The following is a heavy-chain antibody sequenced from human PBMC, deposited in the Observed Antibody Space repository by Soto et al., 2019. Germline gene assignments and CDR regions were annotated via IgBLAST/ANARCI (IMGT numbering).Heavy chain of an antibody. Sequence: TSEALSLTCAVYGGSFSGYYWSWIRQPPGKGLEWIGNIYYSGSTYYNPSLKSRVTISVDTSKNQFSLNLSSVTAADTAVYYCMLGSGWKDFDYWGQGTLVTVSS. D-gene: IGHD3-22*01. J-gene: IGHJ4*02. CDR3: MLGSGWKDFDY. CDR1: GGSFSGYY. CDR2: IYYSGST. V-gene: IGHV4-34*01.